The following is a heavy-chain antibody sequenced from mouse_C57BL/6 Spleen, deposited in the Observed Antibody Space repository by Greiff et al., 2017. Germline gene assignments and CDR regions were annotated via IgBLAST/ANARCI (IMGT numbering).Heavy chain of an antibody. D-gene: IGHD2-10*02. CDR1: GYAFSSYW. Sequence: QVQLQQSGAELVKPGASVKISCKASGYAFSSYWMNWVKQRPGKGLEWIGQIYPGDGDTNYNGKFKGKATLTADKSSSTAYMQLSSLTSEDSAVYFCAREEYGYYWYFDVWGTGTTVTVSS. CDR3: AREEYGYYWYFDV. J-gene: IGHJ1*03. V-gene: IGHV1-80*01. CDR2: IYPGDGDT.